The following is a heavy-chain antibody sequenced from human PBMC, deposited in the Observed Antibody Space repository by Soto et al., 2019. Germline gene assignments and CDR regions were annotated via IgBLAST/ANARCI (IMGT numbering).Heavy chain of an antibody. CDR2: IYYSGST. CDR3: ASHTRSGYEYFDS. J-gene: IGHJ4*02. V-gene: IGHV4-39*01. Sequence: QLQLQESGPGLVKPSETLSLTCTVSGDSLSSSIYYWGWIRQPPGRGLEWIASIYYSGSTYYNPSHKSRATISVDTSPNQFSLKLTSVTAADTALYYCASHTRSGYEYFDSWGQGPLVTVSS. D-gene: IGHD5-12*01. CDR1: GDSLSSSIYY.